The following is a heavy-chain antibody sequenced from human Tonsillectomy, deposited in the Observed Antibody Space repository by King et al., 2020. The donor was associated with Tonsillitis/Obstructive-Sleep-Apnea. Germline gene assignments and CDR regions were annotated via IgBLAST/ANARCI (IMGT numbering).Heavy chain of an antibody. CDR3: PPPYYYGSGTDAFDV. D-gene: IGHD3-10*01. Sequence: VQLVESGGGVVQPGRSLRLSCAASGFTFSGYAMHWVRQAPGKGLEWVAVISYDGSNKYYADSVKGRFTISRDNSKNTLYLQMNSLRAEDTAVYYCPPPYYYGSGTDAFDVWGQGTMVTVSS. CDR2: ISYDGSNK. V-gene: IGHV3-30*04. CDR1: GFTFSGYA. J-gene: IGHJ3*01.